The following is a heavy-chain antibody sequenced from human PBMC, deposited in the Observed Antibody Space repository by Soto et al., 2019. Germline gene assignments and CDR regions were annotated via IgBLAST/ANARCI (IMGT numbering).Heavy chain of an antibody. CDR1: GGTFSSYA. CDR2: IIPFIGTA. D-gene: IGHD6-13*01. V-gene: IGHV1-69*11. CDR3: ARDSGAKLSSS. J-gene: IGHJ4*02. Sequence: GASVKVSCKASGGTFSSYAISWVRQAPGQGLEWMGRIIPFIGTANYAQKFQGRVTITADESTSTAYMELTSLRSEDTAVYYCARDSGAKLSSSWGQGTLVTVSS.